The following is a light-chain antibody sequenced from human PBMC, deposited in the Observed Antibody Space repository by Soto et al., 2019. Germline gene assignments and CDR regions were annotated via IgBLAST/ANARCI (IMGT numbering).Light chain of an antibody. CDR3: QQRSNWPLT. V-gene: IGKV3-11*01. CDR2: DAS. J-gene: IGKJ3*01. CDR1: QSVSSY. Sequence: EIVLTQSPATLSLSPGERAALSCSASQSVSSYLAWYQQKPGQAPRLLIYDASNRATGIPARFSGSGSGTDFTLTISSLEPEDFAVYYCQQRSNWPLTFGPGTKVAIK.